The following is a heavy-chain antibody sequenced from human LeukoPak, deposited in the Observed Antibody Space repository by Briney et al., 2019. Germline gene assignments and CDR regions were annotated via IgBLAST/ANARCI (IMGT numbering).Heavy chain of an antibody. CDR2: ISYDGSNK. CDR1: GFTFSSYA. J-gene: IGHJ4*02. D-gene: IGHD1-26*01. V-gene: IGHV3-30*01. Sequence: GGSLRLSCAASGFTFSSYAMHWVRQAPGKGLEWVAVISYDGSNKYYADSVKGRFTISRDNSKNTLYLQMNSPRAEDTAVYYCARLGATRGGDFDYWGQGTLVTVSS. CDR3: ARLGATRGGDFDY.